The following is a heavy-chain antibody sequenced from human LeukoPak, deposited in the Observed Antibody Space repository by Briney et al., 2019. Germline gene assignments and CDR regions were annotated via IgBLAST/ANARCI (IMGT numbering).Heavy chain of an antibody. CDR1: GFTFSNYE. CDR2: ISSSGSTI. Sequence: GGSLRLSCAASGFTFSNYEMNWVRQAPGKGLEWVSYISSSGSTIYYADSVKGRFTISRDNAKNSLYLQMNSLRAEDTAVYYCALWFGELFDYWGQGTLATVSS. J-gene: IGHJ4*02. CDR3: ALWFGELFDY. D-gene: IGHD3-10*01. V-gene: IGHV3-48*03.